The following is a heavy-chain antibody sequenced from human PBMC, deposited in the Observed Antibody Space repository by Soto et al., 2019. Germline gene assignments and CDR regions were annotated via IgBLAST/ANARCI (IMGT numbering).Heavy chain of an antibody. CDR1: GFTFSSYA. Sequence: GGSLRLSCAASGFTFSSYAMSWVRQAPGKGLEWVSAISGSGGSTYYADSVKGRFTISRDNSKNTLYLQMNSLRAEDTAVYYCAKGIAVAGTKYLSFDYWGQGTLVTVSS. V-gene: IGHV3-23*01. D-gene: IGHD6-19*01. CDR2: ISGSGGST. J-gene: IGHJ4*02. CDR3: AKGIAVAGTKYLSFDY.